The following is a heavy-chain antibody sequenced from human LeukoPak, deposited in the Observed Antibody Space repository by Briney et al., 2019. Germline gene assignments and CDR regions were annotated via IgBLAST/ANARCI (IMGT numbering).Heavy chain of an antibody. V-gene: IGHV4-34*01. CDR1: GGSFSGYY. CDR2: INHSGST. J-gene: IGHJ6*02. D-gene: IGHD2-21*01. Sequence: SETLSLTCAVYGGSFSGYYWSWIRQPPGKGLEWIGEINHSGSTNYNPSLKSRVTISVDTSKNQFSLKLSSVTAADTAVYYCARSDSANNYYYGMDVWGQGTTVTVSS. CDR3: ARSDSANNYYYGMDV.